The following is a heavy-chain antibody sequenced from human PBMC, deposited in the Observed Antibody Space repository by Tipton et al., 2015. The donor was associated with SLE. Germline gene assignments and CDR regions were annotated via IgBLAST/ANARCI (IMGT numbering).Heavy chain of an antibody. CDR2: INPSGGST. J-gene: IGHJ3*02. D-gene: IGHD4-23*01. Sequence: QLVQSGAEVKKPGASVRLSCKASGYTFTSYYMHWVRQAPGQGLAWMGIINPSGGSTSYAQKFQGRVTMTRDTSTSTVYMELSSLRSEDTAVYYCARGRGFAGNWDDAFDIWGQGTMVTVSS. CDR3: ARGRGFAGNWDDAFDI. CDR1: GYTFTSYY. V-gene: IGHV1-46*01.